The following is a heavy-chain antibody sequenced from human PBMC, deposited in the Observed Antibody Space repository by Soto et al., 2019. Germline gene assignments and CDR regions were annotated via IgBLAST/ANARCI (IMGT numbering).Heavy chain of an antibody. V-gene: IGHV3-48*01. Sequence: PGGSLRLSCAASGFTFSSYSMNWVRQAPGKGLEWVSYISSSSSTIYYADSVKGRFTISRDNAKNSLYLQMNSLRAEDTAVYYCAREGITIFGVAHFDYWGQGTLVTVSS. CDR3: AREGITIFGVAHFDY. D-gene: IGHD3-3*01. J-gene: IGHJ4*02. CDR2: ISSSSSTI. CDR1: GFTFSSYS.